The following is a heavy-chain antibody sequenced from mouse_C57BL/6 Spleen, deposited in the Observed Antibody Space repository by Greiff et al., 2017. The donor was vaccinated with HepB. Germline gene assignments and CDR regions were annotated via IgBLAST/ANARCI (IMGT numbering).Heavy chain of an antibody. CDR2: INPGSGGT. CDR1: GYAFTNYL. J-gene: IGHJ2*01. V-gene: IGHV1-54*01. CDR3: ARSYYGYDGYYFDY. D-gene: IGHD2-2*01. Sequence: QVQLQQSGAELVRPGTSVKVSCKASGYAFTNYLIEWVKQRPGQGLEWIGVINPGSGGTNYNEKFKGKATLTADKSSSTAYMQLSSLTSEDAAVYFCARSYYGYDGYYFDYWGQGTTLTVAS.